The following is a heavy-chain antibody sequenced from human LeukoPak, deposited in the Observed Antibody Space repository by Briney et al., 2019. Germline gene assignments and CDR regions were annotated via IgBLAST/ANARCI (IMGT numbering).Heavy chain of an antibody. Sequence: GGSLRLSCAASGFSFNSYWMSWVRQAPGTGLEWVSLISWDGGSTYYADSVKGRFTISRDNSKNSLYLQMNSLRAEDTALYYCAKDGGWSQLYYYYGMDVWGQGTTVTVSS. CDR1: GFSFNSYW. J-gene: IGHJ6*02. CDR2: ISWDGGST. V-gene: IGHV3-43D*03. D-gene: IGHD6-19*01. CDR3: AKDGGWSQLYYYYGMDV.